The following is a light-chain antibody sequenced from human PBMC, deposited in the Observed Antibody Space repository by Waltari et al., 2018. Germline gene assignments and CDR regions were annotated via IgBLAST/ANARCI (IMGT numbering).Light chain of an antibody. J-gene: IGKJ2*01. Sequence: DIQMTQSPSTLSASVGDRVTITCRASQSISSWLAWDQQKPGKAPKLLIYKASSLESGVPSRFSGSGSGTEFTLTISSLQPDDFATYYCQQYNSLMYTFGQGTKLEIK. CDR3: QQYNSLMYT. CDR2: KAS. V-gene: IGKV1-5*03. CDR1: QSISSW.